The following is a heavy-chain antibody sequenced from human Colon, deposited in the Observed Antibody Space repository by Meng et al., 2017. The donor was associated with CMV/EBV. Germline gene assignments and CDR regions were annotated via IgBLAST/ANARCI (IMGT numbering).Heavy chain of an antibody. J-gene: IGHJ6*02. V-gene: IGHV3-21*01. CDR3: AREPERGVEARGY. Sequence: GGPLRLSCAASGFTFSSYSMNWVRQAPGKGLEWVSSISSSSSYIYYADSVKGRFTISRDNAKNSLYLQMNSLRAEDTAVYYCAREPERGVEARGYWGQGTTVTVSS. CDR1: GFTFSSYS. CDR2: ISSSSSYI. D-gene: IGHD2-15*01.